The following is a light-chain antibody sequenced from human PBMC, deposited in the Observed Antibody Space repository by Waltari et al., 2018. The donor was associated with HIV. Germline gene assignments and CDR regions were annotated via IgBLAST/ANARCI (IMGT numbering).Light chain of an antibody. V-gene: IGLV2-14*03. Sequence: SAVTQPASVSGLPGQSITISCTGDATDFGLYNFVSWFQQHPGKLPRLILYDVDSRAAVISPRFSGAKSGHTASLHISGLRAEDEADYYCASFTGDSTLLFGEGTKVTVL. CDR2: DVD. CDR3: ASFTGDSTLL. J-gene: IGLJ3*02. CDR1: ATDFGLYNF.